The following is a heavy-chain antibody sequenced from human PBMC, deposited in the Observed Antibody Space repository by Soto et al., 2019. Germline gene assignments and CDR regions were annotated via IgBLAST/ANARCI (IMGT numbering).Heavy chain of an antibody. J-gene: IGHJ6*02. CDR2: ISGYNGNT. Sequence: ASVKGSCKASGYTFTSYGITWVRQAPGQGLEWMGWISGYNGNTDYAQNLQGRVTMTTDTSTSTAYMELRSLRSDDTAVYYCARPLYYGSGRLYGMDVWCQGITVTVSS. CDR1: GYTFTSYG. CDR3: ARPLYYGSGRLYGMDV. V-gene: IGHV1-18*01. D-gene: IGHD3-10*01.